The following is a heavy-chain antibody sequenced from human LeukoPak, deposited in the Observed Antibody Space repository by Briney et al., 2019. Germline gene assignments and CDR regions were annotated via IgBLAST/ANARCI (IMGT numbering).Heavy chain of an antibody. Sequence: ASVKVSCKASGYTFTSYAMHWVRQAPGQRLEWMGWINAGNGNTKYSQKFQGRVTITRDTSASTAYMELSSLRSEDTAVYYCAREAPIHPTPKYYGSGSYGWFDPWGQGTLVTVSS. D-gene: IGHD3-10*01. CDR1: GYTFTSYA. J-gene: IGHJ5*02. CDR2: INAGNGNT. V-gene: IGHV1-3*01. CDR3: AREAPIHPTPKYYGSGSYGWFDP.